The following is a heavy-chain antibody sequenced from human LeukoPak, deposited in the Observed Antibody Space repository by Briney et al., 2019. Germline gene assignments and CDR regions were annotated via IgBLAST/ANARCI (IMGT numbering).Heavy chain of an antibody. J-gene: IGHJ4*02. CDR2: INHSGST. D-gene: IGHD2-2*01. V-gene: IGHV4-34*01. CDR1: GGSFSGYY. CDR3: ASLRYGPGYCSSTSCYAGYYFDY. Sequence: SETLSLTCAVYGGSFSGYYWSWIRQPPGKGLEWIGEINHSGSTNYNPSLKSRVTISVDTSKNQFSLKLSSVTAADTAVYYCASLRYGPGYCSSTSCYAGYYFDYWGQGTLVTVSS.